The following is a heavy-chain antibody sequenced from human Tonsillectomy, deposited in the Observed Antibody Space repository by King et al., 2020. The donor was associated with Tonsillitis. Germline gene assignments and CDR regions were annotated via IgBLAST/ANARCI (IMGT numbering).Heavy chain of an antibody. V-gene: IGHV3-43*01. D-gene: IGHD3-10*01. CDR2: ISWDDGST. CDR1: GFTFDDYT. J-gene: IGHJ6*02. CDR3: AKAKHYGSGSYYKFYGMDV. Sequence: QLVQSGGVVVQPGGSLRLSCAASGFTFDDYTVHWVRQAPGKGLEWVSLISWDDGSTYYADSVRGRFTISRDNSKNSLYLQMNSLRTEDTALYYCAKAKHYGSGSYYKFYGMDVWGQGTPVTVSS.